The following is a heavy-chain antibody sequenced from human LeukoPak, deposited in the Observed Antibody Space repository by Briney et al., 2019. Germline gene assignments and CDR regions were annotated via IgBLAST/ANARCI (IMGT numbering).Heavy chain of an antibody. CDR3: AELGITMIGGV. J-gene: IGHJ6*04. CDR1: GFTFSSYA. D-gene: IGHD3-10*02. CDR2: IYSDNT. V-gene: IGHV3-23*03. Sequence: GGSLRLPCAASGFTFSSYAMSWVRQAPGKGLEWVSFIYSDNTHYSDSVKGRFTISRDNAKNSLYLQMNSLRAEDTAVYYCAELGITMIGGVWGKGTTVTISS.